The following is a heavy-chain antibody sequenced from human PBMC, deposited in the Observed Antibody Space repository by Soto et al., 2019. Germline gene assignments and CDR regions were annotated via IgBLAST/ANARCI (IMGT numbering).Heavy chain of an antibody. CDR2: IYYSGST. D-gene: IGHD3-22*01. CDR1: GGSISSGGYY. Sequence: LSLTCTVSGGSISSGGYYWSWLRQHPGKGLEWMGYIYYSGSTYYNPSLKSRVTISVDTSKNQFSLKLSSVTAADTAVYYCARDQRRVYYDSSPVYYYYGMDVWGQGTTVTVSS. J-gene: IGHJ6*02. V-gene: IGHV4-31*03. CDR3: ARDQRRVYYDSSPVYYYYGMDV.